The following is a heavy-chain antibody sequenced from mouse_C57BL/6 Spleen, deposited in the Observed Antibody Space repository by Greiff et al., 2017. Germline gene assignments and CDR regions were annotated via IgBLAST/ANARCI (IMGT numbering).Heavy chain of an antibody. Sequence: QVQLQQPGAELVKPGASVKLSCKASGYTFTSYWMQWVKQRPGQGLEWIGEIDPSDSYTNYNQKFKGKAPLTVDTSSSTAYMQLSSLTSEDSAVYYCARAFRWLRDYWGQGTTLTVSS. J-gene: IGHJ2*01. CDR2: IDPSDSYT. CDR3: ARAFRWLRDY. D-gene: IGHD2-2*01. CDR1: GYTFTSYW. V-gene: IGHV1-50*01.